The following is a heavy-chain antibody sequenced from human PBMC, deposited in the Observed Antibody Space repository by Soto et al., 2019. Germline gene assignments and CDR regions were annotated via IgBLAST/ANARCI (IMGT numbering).Heavy chain of an antibody. CDR1: GGSISSSSYY. CDR2: IYYSGST. J-gene: IGHJ4*02. CDR3: ARLVDCSGGSCYRPQSYYFDY. Sequence: QLQLQESGPGLVKPSETLSLTCTVSGGSISSSSYYWGWIRQPPGKGLEWIGSIYYSGSTYYNPSLKSRVTISVDTSKNQFSLKLSSVTAADTAVYYCARLVDCSGGSCYRPQSYYFDYWGQGTLVTVSS. D-gene: IGHD2-15*01. V-gene: IGHV4-39*01.